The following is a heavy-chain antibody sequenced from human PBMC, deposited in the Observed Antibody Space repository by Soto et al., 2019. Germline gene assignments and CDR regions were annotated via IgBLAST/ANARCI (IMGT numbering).Heavy chain of an antibody. CDR1: GGSISSGDYS. D-gene: IGHD3-16*01. CDR2: IHYSGSP. Sequence: QVQLQESGPGLVKPSQTLSLTCTVSGGSISSGDYSWNWFPQPPGKGLERIGYIHYSGSPYYNPSLKSRVTISLDTSKNQFSLKLTSVTAADTAVYYCASPRGGGDYWGQGTLVTVSS. J-gene: IGHJ4*02. CDR3: ASPRGGGDY. V-gene: IGHV4-30-4*01.